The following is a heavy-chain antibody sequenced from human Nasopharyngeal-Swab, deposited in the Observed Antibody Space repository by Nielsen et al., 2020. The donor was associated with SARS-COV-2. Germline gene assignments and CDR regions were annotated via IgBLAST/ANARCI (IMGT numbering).Heavy chain of an antibody. CDR3: ARSRRTSYSSSYYFDY. D-gene: IGHD6-6*01. CDR2: IYYSGST. V-gene: IGHV4-59*08. CDR1: GGSISSYY. J-gene: IGHJ4*02. Sequence: SETLSRNCTGSGGSISSYYWSWIRQPPGKGLEWIGYIYYSGSTNYNPSLKSRVTISVDTSKNQFSLKLSSVTAADTAVYYCARSRRTSYSSSYYFDYWGQGTLVTVSS.